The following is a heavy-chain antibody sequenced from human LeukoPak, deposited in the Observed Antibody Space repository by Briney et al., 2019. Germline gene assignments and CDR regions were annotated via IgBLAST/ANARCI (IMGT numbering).Heavy chain of an antibody. CDR1: GGSISSYY. V-gene: IGHV4-59*01. Sequence: SETLSLTCTVSGGSISSYYWSWIRQPPGKGLEWIGYIYYSGSTNYNPSLKSRVTISVDTSKNQFSLKLSSVTAADTAVYYCARGFPYCGGDCYYAGYWGQGTLVTVSS. CDR2: IYYSGST. J-gene: IGHJ4*02. CDR3: ARGFPYCGGDCYYAGY. D-gene: IGHD2-21*02.